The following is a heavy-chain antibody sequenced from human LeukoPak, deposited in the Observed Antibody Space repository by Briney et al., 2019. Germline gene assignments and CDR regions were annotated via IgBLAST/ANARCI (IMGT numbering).Heavy chain of an antibody. Sequence: GGSLRLSCTASGFTFSNAWMNWVRQAPGKGPEWVSYISSTGRSVYYADSVKGRFTISRDNANNSLYLQMNSLRAEDTAVYYCVTRPPCSSTNCLYYFDYWGQGTLVTVAS. CDR3: VTRPPCSSTNCLYYFDY. V-gene: IGHV3-21*04. D-gene: IGHD2-2*01. J-gene: IGHJ4*02. CDR2: ISSTGRSV. CDR1: GFTFSNAW.